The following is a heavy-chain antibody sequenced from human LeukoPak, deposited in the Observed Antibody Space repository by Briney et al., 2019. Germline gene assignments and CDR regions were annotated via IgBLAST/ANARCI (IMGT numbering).Heavy chain of an antibody. V-gene: IGHV1-2*02. J-gene: IGHJ3*02. Sequence: ASVKVSCKASGSTFTGYYIQWVRQAPGQGLEWMGWINPNIGGTNYAQKFQGRITMTRDTSSSTVYMDLSSLTSDDTAVYFCARASGSGDYSAFDMWGQGTMVTVSS. CDR1: GSTFTGYY. CDR3: ARASGSGDYSAFDM. CDR2: INPNIGGT. D-gene: IGHD4-17*01.